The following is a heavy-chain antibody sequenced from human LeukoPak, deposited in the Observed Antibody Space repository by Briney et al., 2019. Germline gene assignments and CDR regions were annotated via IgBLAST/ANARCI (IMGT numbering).Heavy chain of an antibody. CDR3: VRTGYSSGWYFAFDI. CDR2: INWNGGST. CDR1: GFTFDDYG. J-gene: IGHJ3*02. Sequence: GGSLRLSCAASGFTFDDYGMSWVRQAPGKGLEWVSGINWNGGSTGYADSVKGRFTISRDNAKNSLYLQMNSLRAEDTALYYCVRTGYSSGWYFAFDIWGQGTMVTVSS. V-gene: IGHV3-20*04. D-gene: IGHD6-19*01.